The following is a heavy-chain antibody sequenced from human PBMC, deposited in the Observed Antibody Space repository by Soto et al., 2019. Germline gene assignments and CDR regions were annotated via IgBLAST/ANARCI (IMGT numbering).Heavy chain of an antibody. V-gene: IGHV1-46*01. Sequence: ASVKVSCKTSGYTFTSYYVHCVRQAPGQVLEWMLIINPSVGITIYPQTLHGRVTMTRDTSTRTVYMELSSLRSEDTAVYYFARQHMAPLRFMEVGGQGTTVPVSS. J-gene: IGHJ6*02. CDR1: GYTFTSYY. CDR2: INPSVGIT. D-gene: IGHD6-13*01. CDR3: ARQHMAPLRFMEV.